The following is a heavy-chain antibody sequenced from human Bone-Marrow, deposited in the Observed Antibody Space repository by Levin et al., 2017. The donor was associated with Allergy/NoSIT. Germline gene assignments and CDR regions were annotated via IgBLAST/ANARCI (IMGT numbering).Heavy chain of an antibody. V-gene: IGHV3-23*01. CDR2: ISDSGDST. CDR1: GFTFTNYA. CDR3: VKDGRGYSSGWCDS. Sequence: PGGSLRLSCAASGFTFTNYAMSWVRQAPGKGLEWVSSISDSGDSTYYADSVKGRFTISRDNSKSTLFLQMDSLRVEDTAIYYCVKDGRGYSSGWCDSWGQGTLVTVSS. J-gene: IGHJ5*01. D-gene: IGHD6-19*01.